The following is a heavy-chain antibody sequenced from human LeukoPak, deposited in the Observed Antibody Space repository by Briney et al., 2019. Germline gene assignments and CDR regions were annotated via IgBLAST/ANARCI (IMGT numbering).Heavy chain of an antibody. CDR3: AKARIAVAVREDLDH. Sequence: GGSLRLSCAASGFTFSSYGMHWVRQAPGKGLEWVAFIRSDGSNKYYGDSVKGRFTISRDNSKNTLYLQMNSLRPEDTAVFYCAKARIAVAVREDLDHWGQGILVTVSS. J-gene: IGHJ4*02. CDR2: IRSDGSNK. D-gene: IGHD6-19*01. V-gene: IGHV3-30*02. CDR1: GFTFSSYG.